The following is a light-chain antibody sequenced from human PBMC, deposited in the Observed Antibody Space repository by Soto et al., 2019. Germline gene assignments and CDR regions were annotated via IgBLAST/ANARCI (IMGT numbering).Light chain of an antibody. CDR2: EVS. Sequence: QSVLTQPASVSGSPGQSITISCTGTSSDVGGYNSVSWFQQHPSKAPKLIIYEVSHRPSGVSIRFSGSKSANTASLTISGLQTEDEADYYCNSDTRTTSLVFGTGTKLTVL. CDR3: NSDTRTTSLV. J-gene: IGLJ1*01. CDR1: SSDVGGYNS. V-gene: IGLV2-14*01.